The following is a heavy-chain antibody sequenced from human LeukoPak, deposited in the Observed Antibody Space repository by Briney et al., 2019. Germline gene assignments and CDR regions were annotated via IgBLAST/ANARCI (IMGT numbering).Heavy chain of an antibody. D-gene: IGHD2-2*02. CDR1: GFIVSNTY. V-gene: IGHV3-53*01. Sequence: PGGSLRLSCAASGFIVSNTYMTWVRQAPGKGLEWVSVIHNDGSTYYADSVKGRFTISRDNAKNSLYLQMNSLRAEDTAVYYCARCSTSCYSGDYWGQGTLVTVSS. CDR2: IHNDGST. CDR3: ARCSTSCYSGDY. J-gene: IGHJ4*02.